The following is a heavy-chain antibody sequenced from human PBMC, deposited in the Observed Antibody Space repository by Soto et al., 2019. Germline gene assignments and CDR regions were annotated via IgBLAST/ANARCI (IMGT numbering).Heavy chain of an antibody. V-gene: IGHV3-30-3*01. Sequence: HPGGSLRLSCAASGFTFSSYAMHWVRQAPGKGLEWVAVISYDGINKYYADSVKGRFTISRDNSKNTLYLQMNSLRAEDTAVYYCARPPRYCTNCVCQGTWFDPWGQGTL. CDR1: GFTFSSYA. D-gene: IGHD2-8*01. J-gene: IGHJ5*02. CDR2: ISYDGINK. CDR3: ARPPRYCTNCVCQGTWFDP.